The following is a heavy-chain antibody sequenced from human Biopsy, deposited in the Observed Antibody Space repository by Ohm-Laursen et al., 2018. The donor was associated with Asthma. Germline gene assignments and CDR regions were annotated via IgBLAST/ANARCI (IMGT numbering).Heavy chain of an antibody. CDR3: ARTYYDFLTGQVKDVFGV. CDR2: VNTGNGDT. D-gene: IGHD3-9*01. J-gene: IGHJ3*01. Sequence: SVKASCKPSGYNFISFAIHSVRQAPGQRLEWMGWVNTGNGDTKDSQKFQGRATITRDTPASTAYMELGSLRSEDTATYYCARTYYDFLTGQVKDVFGVWGQGTMVTVSS. CDR1: GYNFISFA. V-gene: IGHV1-3*04.